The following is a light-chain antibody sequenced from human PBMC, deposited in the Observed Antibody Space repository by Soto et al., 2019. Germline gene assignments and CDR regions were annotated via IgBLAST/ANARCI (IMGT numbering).Light chain of an antibody. V-gene: IGLV2-11*01. CDR1: SSDVGGYNC. Sequence: QSVLAQPRSVSGSPRQSVTVSCTGTSSDVGGYNCVSWYQHHPGKVPKLMIYDVSKRPSGVPDRFSGSKSGDTASLTISGLQAEDEADYYCCSYAGSYSVVFGGGTKLTVL. CDR2: DVS. CDR3: CSYAGSYSVV. J-gene: IGLJ2*01.